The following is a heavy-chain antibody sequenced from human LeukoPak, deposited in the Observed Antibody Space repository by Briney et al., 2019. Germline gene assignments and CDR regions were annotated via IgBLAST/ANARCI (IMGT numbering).Heavy chain of an antibody. D-gene: IGHD1-26*01. CDR2: IRSGSTNI. Sequence: GRSLRLSCAASGFTFSNYSMNWVRQAPGKGLEWVSVIRSGSTNIYYGDSVKGRFTISRDNPKNPLYLQMNSLRAEDTAVYYCARLLIKVGAKVYYFDYWGQGTLVTDSS. J-gene: IGHJ4*02. CDR3: ARLLIKVGAKVYYFDY. V-gene: IGHV3-21*01. CDR1: GFTFSNYS.